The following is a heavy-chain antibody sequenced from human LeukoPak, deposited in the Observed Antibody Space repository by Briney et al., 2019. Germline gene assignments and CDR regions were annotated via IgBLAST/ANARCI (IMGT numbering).Heavy chain of an antibody. J-gene: IGHJ4*02. CDR2: INPSGGST. V-gene: IGHV1-46*01. CDR3: AREGTTVTTSSYFDY. Sequence: RGASVKVSCKASGYTFTSYYMHWVRQAPGQGLEWMGIINPSGGSTSYAQKFQGRVTMTRDTSTSTVYMELSSLRSEDTAVYYCAREGTTVTTSSYFDYWGQGTLVTASS. CDR1: GYTFTSYY. D-gene: IGHD4-17*01.